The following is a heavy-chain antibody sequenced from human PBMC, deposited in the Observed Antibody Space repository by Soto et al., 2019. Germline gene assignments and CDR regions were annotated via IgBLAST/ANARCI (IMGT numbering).Heavy chain of an antibody. J-gene: IGHJ3*02. V-gene: IGHV1-69*02. D-gene: IGHD2-2*01. CDR1: GGTFSSYT. Sequence: QVQLVQSGAEVKKPGSSVKVSCKASGGTFSSYTISWVRQAPGQGLEWMGRIIPILGIANYAQKFQGRVPITADKSTSTAYMELSSLRSEDTAVYYCARPVVPAATDAFDIWGQGTMVTVSS. CDR3: ARPVVPAATDAFDI. CDR2: IIPILGIA.